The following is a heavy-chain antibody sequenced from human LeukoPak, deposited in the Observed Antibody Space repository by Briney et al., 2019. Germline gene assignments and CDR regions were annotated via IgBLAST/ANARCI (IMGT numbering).Heavy chain of an antibody. CDR2: INPSGGST. J-gene: IGHJ6*02. D-gene: IGHD4-17*01. CDR3: ARPVTHYGRMDV. Sequence: ASVKVSCKASGYTFTSYYMHWVRQAPGQGLEWMGIINPSGGSTSYAQKFQGRVTMTRDTSTSTVYMELSSLRSEDTAVYYYARPVTHYGRMDVWGQGTTVTVSS. V-gene: IGHV1-46*01. CDR1: GYTFTSYY.